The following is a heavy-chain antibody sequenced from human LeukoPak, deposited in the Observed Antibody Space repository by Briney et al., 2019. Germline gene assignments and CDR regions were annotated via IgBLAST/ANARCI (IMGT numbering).Heavy chain of an antibody. J-gene: IGHJ4*02. CDR1: GFTFSSHA. V-gene: IGHV3-23*01. CDR3: ARVGGNGLDFDY. Sequence: GGSLRLSCAASGFTFSSHAMSWVRQAPGKGLEWVSGISGDGITTYYADSVKGRFTISRDNAKNSLYLQMNSLRDEDTAVYYCARVGGNGLDFDYWGQGTLVTVSS. CDR2: ISGDGITT. D-gene: IGHD6-19*01.